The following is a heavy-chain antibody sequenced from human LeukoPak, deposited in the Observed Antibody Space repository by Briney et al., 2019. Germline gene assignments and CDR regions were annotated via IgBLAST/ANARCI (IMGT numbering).Heavy chain of an antibody. CDR1: GYTFTGYY. CDR2: ISAYNGNT. V-gene: IGHV1-18*04. CDR3: ARGGYDYDYDY. J-gene: IGHJ4*02. Sequence: GASVKVSCKASGYTFTGYYMHWVRQAPGQGLEWMGWISAYNGNTNYAQKLQGRVTMTTDTSTSTAYMELRSLRSDDTAVYYCARGGYDYDYDYWGQGTLVTVSS. D-gene: IGHD5-12*01.